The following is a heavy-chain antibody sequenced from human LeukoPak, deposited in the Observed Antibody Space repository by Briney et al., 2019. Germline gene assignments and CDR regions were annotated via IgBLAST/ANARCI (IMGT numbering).Heavy chain of an antibody. V-gene: IGHV1-18*01. Sequence: ASVKVSCKASGYTFTSYGISWVRQAPGQGLEWMGWISAYNGNTNYAQKLQGRVTMTTDTSTSTAYMELRSLRSDDTAVYYCARDTEVVVVPAAIGYYYYGMDVWGQGTTVTVSS. CDR3: ARDTEVVVVPAAIGYYYYGMDV. CDR2: ISAYNGNT. J-gene: IGHJ6*02. CDR1: GYTFTSYG. D-gene: IGHD2-2*01.